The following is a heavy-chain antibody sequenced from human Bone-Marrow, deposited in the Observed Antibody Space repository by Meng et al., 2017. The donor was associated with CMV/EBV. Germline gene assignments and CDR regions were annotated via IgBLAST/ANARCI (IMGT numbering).Heavy chain of an antibody. Sequence: SVKVSCKASGGTFSSYTISWVRQAPGQGLEWMGRIIPILGIANYAQKFQGRVTITADKSTSTAYMELSSLRSEDTAVYYCARNGITGTPMRSYYYYYGMDVCGQGTTVTVSS. J-gene: IGHJ6*02. CDR2: IIPILGIA. CDR3: ARNGITGTPMRSYYYYYGMDV. CDR1: GGTFSSYT. V-gene: IGHV1-69*02. D-gene: IGHD1-7*01.